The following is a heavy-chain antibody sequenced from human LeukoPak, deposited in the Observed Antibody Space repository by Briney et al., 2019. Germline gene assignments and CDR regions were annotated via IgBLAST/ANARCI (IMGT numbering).Heavy chain of an antibody. J-gene: IGHJ4*02. Sequence: SETLSLTCTVSGYSISSGYYWSWIRQPPGKGLEWIGEINHSGSTNYNPSLKSRVTISVDTSKNQFSLKLSSVTAADTAVYYCARRGIAARRGRGDFDYWGQGTLVTVSS. V-gene: IGHV4-38-2*02. CDR2: INHSGST. D-gene: IGHD6-6*01. CDR3: ARRGIAARRGRGDFDY. CDR1: GYSISSGYY.